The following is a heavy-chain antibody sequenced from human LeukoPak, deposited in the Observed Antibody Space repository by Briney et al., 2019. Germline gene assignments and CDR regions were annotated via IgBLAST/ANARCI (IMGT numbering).Heavy chain of an antibody. D-gene: IGHD5-18*01. J-gene: IGHJ4*02. CDR2: VSDSGATT. V-gene: IGHV3-23*01. CDR3: AMGVSGYNYGPVDY. CDR1: GFTFTNYA. Sequence: PGGSLRVSCAASGFTFTNYAMTWVRQAPGKGLEWVSAVSDSGATTYYADSVEGRFTISRDNSKDTLYLQMNNLRGEDTAVYYCAMGVSGYNYGPVDYWGQGTMVTVSS.